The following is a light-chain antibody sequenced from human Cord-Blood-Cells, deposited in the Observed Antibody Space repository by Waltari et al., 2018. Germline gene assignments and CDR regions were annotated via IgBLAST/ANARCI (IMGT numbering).Light chain of an antibody. J-gene: IGLJ2*01. CDR1: SSDVGSYNL. CDR2: EVS. Sequence: QSALTQPASVSGSPGQSITISCTGTSSDVGSYNLVSWYQQHPGKAPKLMIYEVSKRPSGFSNRFSCSKSGNTASLTISGLQAEDEADYYCCSYAGSSTFVVFGGGTKLTVL. CDR3: CSYAGSSTFVV. V-gene: IGLV2-23*02.